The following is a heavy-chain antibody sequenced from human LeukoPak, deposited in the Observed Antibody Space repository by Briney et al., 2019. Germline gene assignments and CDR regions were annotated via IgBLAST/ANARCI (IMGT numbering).Heavy chain of an antibody. D-gene: IGHD6-19*01. CDR1: GFTFGDYA. CDR2: IRSKAYGGTT. CDR3: TRRNSEQWLAYYFDY. Sequence: PGGSLRLSCTASGFTFGDYAMSWVRQAPGKGLEWEGFIRSKAYGGTTEYAASVKGRFTISRDDSKSIAYLQMNSLKTEDTAVYYCTRRNSEQWLAYYFDYWGQGTLVTVSS. J-gene: IGHJ4*02. V-gene: IGHV3-49*04.